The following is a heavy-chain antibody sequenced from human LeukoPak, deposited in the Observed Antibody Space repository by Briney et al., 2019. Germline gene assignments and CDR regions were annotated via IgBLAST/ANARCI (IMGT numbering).Heavy chain of an antibody. CDR1: GFTVSNNY. V-gene: IGHV3-53*01. CDR2: LYSDGNT. J-gene: IGHJ4*02. CDR3: ARGVEPLAANTLAY. D-gene: IGHD1-14*01. Sequence: PGGSLRLSCAASGFTVSNNYMSWVRRAPGKGLEWVSVLYSDGNTKYADSVQGRFTISRDNSKNTLYLEMNSLSPDDTAVYYCARGVEPLAANTLAYWGQGTLVTVSS.